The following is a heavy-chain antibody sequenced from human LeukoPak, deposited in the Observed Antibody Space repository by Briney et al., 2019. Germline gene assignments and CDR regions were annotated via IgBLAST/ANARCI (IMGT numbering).Heavy chain of an antibody. V-gene: IGHV4-34*01. D-gene: IGHD3-16*02. CDR1: GGSFSGYY. J-gene: IGHJ3*01. CDR2: INHSGST. Sequence: SSETLSLTCAVYGGSFSGYYWSWIRQPPGKGLEWIGEINHSGSTNYNPSLKSRVTISVDTSKNQFSLKLSSVTAADTAVYYCARDRGDLWGQGTMVTVSS. CDR3: ARDRGDL.